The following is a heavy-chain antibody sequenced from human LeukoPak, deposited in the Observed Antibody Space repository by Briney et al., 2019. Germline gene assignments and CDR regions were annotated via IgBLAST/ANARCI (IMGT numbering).Heavy chain of an antibody. J-gene: IGHJ5*02. Sequence: ASVKVSCKASGYTFTSYGISWVRQAPGQGLEWMGWISAYNGNTNYAQKLQGRVTMTTDTSTSTAYVELRSLRSDDTAVYYCARSKRVRATGYCSSTSCYTGNWFDPWGQGTLVTVSS. CDR3: ARSKRVRATGYCSSTSCYTGNWFDP. CDR1: GYTFTSYG. D-gene: IGHD2-2*02. CDR2: ISAYNGNT. V-gene: IGHV1-18*01.